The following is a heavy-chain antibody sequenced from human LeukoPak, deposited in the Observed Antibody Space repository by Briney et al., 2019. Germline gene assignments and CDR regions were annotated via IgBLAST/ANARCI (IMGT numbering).Heavy chain of an antibody. CDR1: GYTFTSYD. J-gene: IGHJ3*02. V-gene: IGHV1-8*03. Sequence: ASVKVSCKASGYTFTSYDINWVRRATGQGLEWMGWMNPNSGNTGYAQKFQGRVTITRNTSISTAYMELSSLRSEDTAVYYCAREGIAVAGTIVEAFDIWGQGTMVTVSS. CDR3: AREGIAVAGTIVEAFDI. D-gene: IGHD6-19*01. CDR2: MNPNSGNT.